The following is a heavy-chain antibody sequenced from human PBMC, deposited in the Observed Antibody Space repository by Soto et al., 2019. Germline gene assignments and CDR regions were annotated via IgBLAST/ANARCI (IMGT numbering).Heavy chain of an antibody. D-gene: IGHD6-19*01. J-gene: IGHJ4*02. CDR1: GFTLSRHW. Sequence: GGSLRLSCAASGFTLSRHWMTWVRQAPGKGLECVANINQDGSETNYLDSVKGRFTISRDNAKNSLYLQMKSLRAEDTXVYYCARASGIAVADTDIECSGEGTLVNVSS. V-gene: IGHV3-7*03. CDR3: ARASGIAVADTDIEC. CDR2: INQDGSET.